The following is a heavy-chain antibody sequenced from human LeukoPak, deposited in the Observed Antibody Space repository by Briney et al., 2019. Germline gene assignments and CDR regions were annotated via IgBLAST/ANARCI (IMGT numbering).Heavy chain of an antibody. D-gene: IGHD4-17*01. CDR3: ARDNQYNSASSDYGGTNFDS. V-gene: IGHV4-39*07. CDR1: GVTISRSRDY. CDR2: ICYSGST. Sequence: SETLSLTCTVSGVTISRSRDYWGWIRQPPGRGLEWNGSICYSGSTYSNPALKSRVTISGDTSKSRFSLKLSSVTAADTAMYYCARDNQYNSASSDYGGTNFDSWGQRTLVTVST. J-gene: IGHJ4*02.